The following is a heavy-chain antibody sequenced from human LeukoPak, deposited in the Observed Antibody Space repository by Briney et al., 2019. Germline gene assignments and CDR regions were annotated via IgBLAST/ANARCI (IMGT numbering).Heavy chain of an antibody. CDR3: ARAPYYYDSSGYYPYYFDY. V-gene: IGHV3-7*01. D-gene: IGHD3-22*01. CDR1: GFTFSSYW. CDR2: IKQDGSEK. Sequence: PGGSLRLSCAASGFTFSSYWMSWVRQAPGKGLEWVANIKQDGSEKYYVDSVKGRFTISRDNAKNSLYLQMNSPRAEDTAVYYCARAPYYYDSSGYYPYYFDYWGQGTLVTVSS. J-gene: IGHJ4*02.